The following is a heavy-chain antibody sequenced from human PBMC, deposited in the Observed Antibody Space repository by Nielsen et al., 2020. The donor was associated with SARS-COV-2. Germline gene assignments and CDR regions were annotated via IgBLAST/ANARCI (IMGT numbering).Heavy chain of an antibody. D-gene: IGHD3-22*01. Sequence: GESLKISCAASGFTFSSYAMSWVRQAPGKGLEWVLAISGSGGSTYYADSVKGRFTISRDNSKNTLYLQMNSLRAEDTAVYYCACMIADYWGQGTLVTVSS. J-gene: IGHJ4*02. CDR1: GFTFSSYA. CDR3: ACMIADY. V-gene: IGHV3-23*01. CDR2: ISGSGGST.